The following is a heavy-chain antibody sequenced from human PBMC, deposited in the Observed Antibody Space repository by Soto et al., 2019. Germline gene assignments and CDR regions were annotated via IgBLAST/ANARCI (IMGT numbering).Heavy chain of an antibody. CDR3: PLSRVVAATLGFDY. D-gene: IGHD2-15*01. V-gene: IGHV3-23*01. Sequence: GSLRLSCAASGFTFSSYAMSWVRQAPGKGLEWVSAISGSGGSTYYADSVKGRFTISRDNSKNTLYLQMNSLRAEDTAVYYCPLSRVVAATLGFDYWGQGTLVTVSS. J-gene: IGHJ4*02. CDR1: GFTFSSYA. CDR2: ISGSGGST.